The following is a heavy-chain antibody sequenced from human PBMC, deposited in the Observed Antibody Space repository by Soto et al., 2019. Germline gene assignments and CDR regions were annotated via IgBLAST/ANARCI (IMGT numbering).Heavy chain of an antibody. CDR1: GGSISSYY. CDR3: ARVQGRGAFDI. D-gene: IGHD1-26*01. CDR2: IYYSGST. Sequence: SETLSLTCTVSGGSISSYYWSWIRQPPGRGLEWIGYIYYSGSTNYNPSLKSRVTISVDTSKNQFSLKLSSVTAADTAVYYCARVQGRGAFDIWGQGTMVTVSS. J-gene: IGHJ3*02. V-gene: IGHV4-59*01.